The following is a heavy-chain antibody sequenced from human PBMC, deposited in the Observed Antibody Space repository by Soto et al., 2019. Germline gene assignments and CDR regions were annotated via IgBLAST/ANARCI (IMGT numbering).Heavy chain of an antibody. J-gene: IGHJ6*03. CDR3: AKVVCSGGSCYSFSDYYYYMDV. D-gene: IGHD2-15*01. CDR2: ISSSGSTI. V-gene: IGHV3-11*01. CDR1: GFTFSDYY. Sequence: GGSLRLSCAASGFTFSDYYMSWIRQAPGKGLEWVSYISSSGSTIYYADSVKGRFTISRDNAKNSLYLQMNSLIAEDTAVYYCAKVVCSGGSCYSFSDYYYYMDVWGKGTTVTVSS.